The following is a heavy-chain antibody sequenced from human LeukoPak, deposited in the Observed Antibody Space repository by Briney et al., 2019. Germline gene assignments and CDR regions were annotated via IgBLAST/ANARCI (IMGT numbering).Heavy chain of an antibody. CDR2: ISHDGSNK. J-gene: IGHJ4*02. CDR3: ATAAAGTSY. CDR1: GFTFSSYA. V-gene: IGHV3-30*04. Sequence: PGGSLRLSCAASGFTFSSYAMHWVRQAPGKGLEWVAVISHDGSNKYYADSVKGRFTISRDNSKNTLYLQMNSLRAEDTAVYYCATAAAGTSYWGQGTLVTVSS. D-gene: IGHD6-13*01.